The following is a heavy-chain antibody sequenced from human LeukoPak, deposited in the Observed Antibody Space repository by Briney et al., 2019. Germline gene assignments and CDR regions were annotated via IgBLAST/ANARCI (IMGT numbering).Heavy chain of an antibody. V-gene: IGHV3-9*01. CDR1: GFTFDDHG. D-gene: IGHD6-19*01. J-gene: IGHJ4*02. CDR2: ISWSSGII. CDR3: ARPARAGTFDY. Sequence: GRSLRLSCAASGFTFDDHGMHWVRQAPGKGLEWVSGISWSSGIIGYADSVKGRFTISRDNSKNTLYLQMNSLRAEDTAVYYCARPARAGTFDYWGQGTLVTVSS.